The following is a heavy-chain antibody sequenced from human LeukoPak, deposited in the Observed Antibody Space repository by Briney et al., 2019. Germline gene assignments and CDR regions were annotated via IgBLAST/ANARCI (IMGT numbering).Heavy chain of an antibody. V-gene: IGHV3-21*01. CDR3: ARDPGYCSSTSCYGVVYDY. J-gene: IGHJ4*02. CDR1: GFTFSSYS. CDR2: ISSSSSYI. Sequence: GGSLRLSCAASGFTFSSYSMNWVRQAPGKGLEWVSSISSSSSYIYYADSVKGRFTISRDNAKNSLYLQMNSLRAEDTVVYYCARDPGYCSSTSCYGVVYDYWGQGTLVTVSS. D-gene: IGHD2-2*01.